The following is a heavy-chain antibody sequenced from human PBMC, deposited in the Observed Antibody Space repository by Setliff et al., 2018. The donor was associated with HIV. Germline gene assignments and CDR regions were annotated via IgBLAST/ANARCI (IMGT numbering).Heavy chain of an antibody. CDR2: LGKSNSRM. Sequence: PGGSLRLSCTASGFTFRDYSMNWVRQAPGKGLEWVSYLGKSNSRMTYADSVKGRFAMSRDNAKNTLHLQMNSLRAEDTALYYCARGDQTGYYTTYYYYMDLWGKGTTVTVSS. CDR1: GFTFRDYS. V-gene: IGHV3-48*04. D-gene: IGHD3-9*01. J-gene: IGHJ6*03. CDR3: ARGDQTGYYTTYYYYMDL.